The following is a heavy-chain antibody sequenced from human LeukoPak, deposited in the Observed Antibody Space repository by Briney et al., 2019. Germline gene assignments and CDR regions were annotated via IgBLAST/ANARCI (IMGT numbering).Heavy chain of an antibody. CDR2: ISYDGSNK. CDR1: GFTFSSYA. Sequence: PGRSLRLSCAASGFTFSSYAMHWVRQAPGKGLEWVAVISYDGSNKYYADSVKGRFTISRDNSKNTLYLQMNSLRAEDTAVYYCASDRGVEVDYWGQGTLVTVSS. J-gene: IGHJ4*02. CDR3: ASDRGVEVDY. V-gene: IGHV3-30*04.